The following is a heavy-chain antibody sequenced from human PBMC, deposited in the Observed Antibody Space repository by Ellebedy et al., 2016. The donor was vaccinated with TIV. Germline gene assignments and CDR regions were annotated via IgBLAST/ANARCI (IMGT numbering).Heavy chain of an antibody. V-gene: IGHV3-7*01. Sequence: PGESLKISCIASGFNFRSYWMTWVRQAPGKGPEWVANIRQEGDVKYYVDSVRGRFTVSRDNARNSLYLQMNNLRVEDTAVYYCARRGSYGDYAVQINSWSDTWGQGTLVTVSS. CDR2: IRQEGDVK. D-gene: IGHD3-16*01. CDR1: GFNFRSYW. J-gene: IGHJ5*02. CDR3: ARRGSYGDYAVQINSWSDT.